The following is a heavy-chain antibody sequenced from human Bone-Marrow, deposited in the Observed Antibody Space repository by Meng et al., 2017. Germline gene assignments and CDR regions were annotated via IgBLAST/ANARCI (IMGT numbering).Heavy chain of an antibody. CDR3: ARAGGYSGYDFILAYAFDI. CDR2: INPNSGGT. Sequence: ASVKVSCKASGYTFTGYHMHWVRQAPGQGLEWMGRINPNSGGTNYAQKFQGRVTMTRDTSISTAYMELSRLRSDDTAVYYCARAGGYSGYDFILAYAFDIWGQGTMVTVSS. CDR1: GYTFTGYH. J-gene: IGHJ3*02. V-gene: IGHV1-2*06. D-gene: IGHD5-12*01.